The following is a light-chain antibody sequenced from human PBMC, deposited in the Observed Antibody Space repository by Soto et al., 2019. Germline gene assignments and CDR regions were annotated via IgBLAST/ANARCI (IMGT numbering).Light chain of an antibody. Sequence: AIRMTQSPSSLAASTGDRVTITCLASQGISSYLAWYQQKPGKAPNLLIYAASTLQSGVPSRFSGSGSGTDFTLTITCLQSEDFATYYCQQYYSYPRTFGQGTKVDI. CDR3: QQYYSYPRT. CDR1: QGISSY. V-gene: IGKV1-8*01. CDR2: AAS. J-gene: IGKJ1*01.